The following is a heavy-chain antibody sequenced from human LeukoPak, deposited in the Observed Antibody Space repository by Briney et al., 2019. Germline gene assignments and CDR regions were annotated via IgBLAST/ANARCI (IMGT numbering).Heavy chain of an antibody. CDR3: ARGDHGGDNWFDP. D-gene: IGHD1-14*01. J-gene: IGHJ5*02. V-gene: IGHV3-74*01. CDR2: INSDGSST. CDR1: GFTFSSYW. Sequence: GGSLRLSCAASGFTFSSYWMHWVRQAPGKGLVWVSRINSDGSSTSYADSVKGRFTISRDNAKNTLYLQMNSLRAEDTAVYYCARGDHGGDNWFDPWGQGTLVTVSS.